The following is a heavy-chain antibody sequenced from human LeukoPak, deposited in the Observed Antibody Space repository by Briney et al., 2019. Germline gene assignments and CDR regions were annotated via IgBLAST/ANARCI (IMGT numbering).Heavy chain of an antibody. Sequence: GGSLRLSCAASGFTLSTYTMTWVRQAPGKGLQWFSYISSSSSTIYYADSVKGRFTISRDNAKNSLYLQMNSLRDEDTAVYYCAREYSSSSGRAFDIWGQGAMGTVSS. V-gene: IGHV3-48*02. CDR1: GFTLSTYT. CDR2: ISSSSSTI. J-gene: IGHJ3*02. CDR3: AREYSSSSGRAFDI. D-gene: IGHD6-6*01.